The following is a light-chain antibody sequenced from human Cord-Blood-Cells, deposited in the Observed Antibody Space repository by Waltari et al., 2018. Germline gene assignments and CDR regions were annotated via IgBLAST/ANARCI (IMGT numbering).Light chain of an antibody. CDR3: QSYDSSLSWV. CDR2: GNS. Sequence: QSVLTQPPSVSGAPGQRVTISCTGSSSNIGAGYDVHWYQQLPGTAPKLLIYGNSNRPSGCPDRFSGSKSGTSASLAITGLQAEDEADYYCQSYDSSLSWVFGGGTKLTVL. V-gene: IGLV1-40*01. J-gene: IGLJ3*02. CDR1: SSNIGAGYD.